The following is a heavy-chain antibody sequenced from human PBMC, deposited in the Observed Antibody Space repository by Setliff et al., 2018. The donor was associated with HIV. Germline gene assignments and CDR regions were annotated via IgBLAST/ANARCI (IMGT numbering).Heavy chain of an antibody. CDR2: IRDKTYGETT. V-gene: IGHV3-15*01. CDR3: TTDLGGSYHGWNY. J-gene: IGHJ4*02. CDR1: GFIFSNYA. Sequence: PGGSLRLSCAASGFIFSNYAMSWVRQAPGKGLEWVGFIRDKTYGETTEYGASVKGRFTISRDDSKNTLYLQMNSLKTEDTAVYYCTTDLGGSYHGWNYWGQGTLVTVSS. D-gene: IGHD1-26*01.